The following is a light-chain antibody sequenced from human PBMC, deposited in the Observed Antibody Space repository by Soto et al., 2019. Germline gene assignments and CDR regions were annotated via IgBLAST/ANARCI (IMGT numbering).Light chain of an antibody. Sequence: DIQMTQSPCSLAAAVGDRITITCRASEGIRKDLGWDQQKPGKAPKRLIYGAPNLQSGAPSRFSGSGCWTEFTTITSSLQHEDFATYYCLQYNSYPNTFGQGTRVEIK. J-gene: IGKJ1*01. V-gene: IGKV1-17*01. CDR1: EGIRKD. CDR3: LQYNSYPNT. CDR2: GAP.